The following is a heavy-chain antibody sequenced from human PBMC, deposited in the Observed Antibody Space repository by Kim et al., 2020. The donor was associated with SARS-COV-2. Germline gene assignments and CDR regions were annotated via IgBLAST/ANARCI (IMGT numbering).Heavy chain of an antibody. CDR3: ARDGSGSYHY. Sequence: TANDAQKAQGRVTITADESTSTAYKELSSLRSEDTAVYYCARDGSGSYHYWGQGTLVTVSS. J-gene: IGHJ4*02. V-gene: IGHV1-69*01. D-gene: IGHD3-10*01. CDR2: TA.